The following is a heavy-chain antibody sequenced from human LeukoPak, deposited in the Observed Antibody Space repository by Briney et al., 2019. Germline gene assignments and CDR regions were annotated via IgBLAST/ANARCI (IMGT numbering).Heavy chain of an antibody. V-gene: IGHV1-18*01. D-gene: IGHD3-9*01. CDR3: AAVRYFGDYYYYYYMDV. J-gene: IGHJ6*03. CDR2: INAYNGHT. CDR1: GYTFTSYG. Sequence: ASVKVSCKASGYTFTSYGISWVRQAPGQGLEWMGWINAYNGHTNYAQKLQGRVTMTRNTSISTAYMELSSLRSEDTAVYYCAAVRYFGDYYYYYYMDVWGKGTTATISS.